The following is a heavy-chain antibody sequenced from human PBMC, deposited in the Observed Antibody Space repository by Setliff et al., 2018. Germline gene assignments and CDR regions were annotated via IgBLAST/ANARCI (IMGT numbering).Heavy chain of an antibody. Sequence: SETLSLTCTVSGDSITSGSYYWSWVRQPAGQGLEWIGQIYTRGSTNENPSLKSRVTISVDTSKNQVSLRLTSVTAADTAIYYCAKATGFGELFIWGQGTLGTVS. CDR2: IYTRGST. CDR3: AKATGFGELFI. CDR1: GDSITSGSYY. V-gene: IGHV4-61*09. D-gene: IGHD3-10*01. J-gene: IGHJ4*02.